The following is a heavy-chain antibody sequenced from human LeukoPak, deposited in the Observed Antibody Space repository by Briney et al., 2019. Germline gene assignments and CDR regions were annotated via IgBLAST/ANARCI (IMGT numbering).Heavy chain of an antibody. D-gene: IGHD3/OR15-3a*01. Sequence: GGSLRLSCAASGFTFTSYWIHWVRQVPGKGLEWVSRIDGDGSSRSYADSVQGRFTISRDNGKKTVFLQMNSLSAEDTAVYYCARILEGYYYFGLDVWGQGATVIVSS. CDR1: GFTFTSYW. CDR3: ARILEGYYYFGLDV. J-gene: IGHJ6*02. CDR2: IDGDGSSR. V-gene: IGHV3-74*01.